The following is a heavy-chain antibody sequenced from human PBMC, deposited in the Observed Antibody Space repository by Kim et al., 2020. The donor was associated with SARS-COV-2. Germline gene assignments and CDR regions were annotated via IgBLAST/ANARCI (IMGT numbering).Heavy chain of an antibody. J-gene: IGHJ5*01. CDR2: TSSEGSTK. V-gene: IGHV3-30-3*01. CDR3: VRDRPHWVSFDS. Sequence: GGSLRLSCAASGFTFSDHAMHWVRQAPGKGLEWVTITSSEGSTKYYADSVKGRFTISRDNSKNTVSLQMNNLRTDDTAVYYCVRDRPHWVSFDSWGQGTLVTVSS. CDR1: GFTFSDHA. D-gene: IGHD3-9*01.